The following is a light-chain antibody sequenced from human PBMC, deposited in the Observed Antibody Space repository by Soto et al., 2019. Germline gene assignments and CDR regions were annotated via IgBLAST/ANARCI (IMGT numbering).Light chain of an antibody. CDR3: QQRSDWPRIT. Sequence: EIVLTQSPGTLSLSPGERATLSCRASQSVSSNLAWYQQKPGQAPRLLIYGASTRATGIPARFSGSGSGTDFTLTISSLEPEDFAVYFCQQRSDWPRITFGQGTRLEI. J-gene: IGKJ5*01. CDR1: QSVSSN. CDR2: GAS. V-gene: IGKV3-11*01.